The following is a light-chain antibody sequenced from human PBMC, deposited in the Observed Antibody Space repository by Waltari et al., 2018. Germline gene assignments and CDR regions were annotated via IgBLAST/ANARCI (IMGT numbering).Light chain of an antibody. CDR3: QQYNNWPPVVT. Sequence: EIVMTQSPASLSVSPGERATLSCRASQSVSRNLAWYQQKSGQAPRLLIYGAFTRATGIPARFRGSGTGTEFTLTISRLQSEDFAVYYCQQYNNWPPVVTFGGGTKVEIK. CDR2: GAF. V-gene: IGKV3-15*01. J-gene: IGKJ4*01. CDR1: QSVSRN.